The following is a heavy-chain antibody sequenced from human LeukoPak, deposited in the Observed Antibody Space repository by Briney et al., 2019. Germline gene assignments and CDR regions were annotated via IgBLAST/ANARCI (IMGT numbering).Heavy chain of an antibody. D-gene: IGHD3-10*01. CDR2: TSSDLNVK. J-gene: IGHJ4*02. CDR1: GFTFRNYV. V-gene: IGHV3-30-3*01. CDR3: AREGYYGSGSPPSLYFDY. Sequence: PGRSLRLSFAASGFTFRNYVIHWVCQAPGKGLEWVAVTSSDLNVKLYADSVKGRFTISRDNSRSTLYLQMNSLRPEDTAIYYCAREGYYGSGSPPSLYFDYWGQGTLVTVSS.